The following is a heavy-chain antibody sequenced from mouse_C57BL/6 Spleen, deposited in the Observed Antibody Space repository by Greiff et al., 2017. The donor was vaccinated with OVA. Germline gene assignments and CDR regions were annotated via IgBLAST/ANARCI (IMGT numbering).Heavy chain of an antibody. CDR3: ARSPIYDYDGAMDY. D-gene: IGHD2-4*01. Sequence: VQLKESGAELVKPGASVKISCKASGYAFSSYWMNWVKQRPGKGLEWIGQIYPGDGDTNYNGKFKGKATLTADKSSSTAYMQLSSLTSEDSAVYFCARSPIYDYDGAMDYWGQGTSVTVSS. CDR1: GYAFSSYW. J-gene: IGHJ4*01. CDR2: IYPGDGDT. V-gene: IGHV1-80*01.